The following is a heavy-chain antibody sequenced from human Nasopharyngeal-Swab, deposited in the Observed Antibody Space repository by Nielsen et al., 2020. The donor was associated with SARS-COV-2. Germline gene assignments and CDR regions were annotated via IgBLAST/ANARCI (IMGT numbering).Heavy chain of an antibody. CDR1: GGPISSSSYY. Sequence: SGTLSLTCTVSGGPISSSSYYWGWIRQPPGKGLEWIGSIYYSGSTYYNPSLKSRVTISVDTSKNQLSLKLSSVTDEDTAVYYCVGSSWYGDDDYDEGREGGGNGTTVTVSS. CDR2: IYYSGST. V-gene: IGHV4-39*07. J-gene: IGHJ6*04. CDR3: VGSSWYGDDDYDEGREG. D-gene: IGHD6-13*01.